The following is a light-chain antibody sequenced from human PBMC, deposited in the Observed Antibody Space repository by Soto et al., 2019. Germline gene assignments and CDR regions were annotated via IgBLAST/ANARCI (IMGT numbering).Light chain of an antibody. J-gene: IGKJ1*01. Sequence: EIVLTQSPATLSLSPGERATLSCRASQSVSSYLAWYQQKPGQAPRLLIYDASNRATGIPARFSGSGSGTEFTLTISSLQSEDFGLYYCQQYNNWPPWTFGQGTKVEIK. CDR1: QSVSSY. V-gene: IGKV3-11*01. CDR2: DAS. CDR3: QQYNNWPPWT.